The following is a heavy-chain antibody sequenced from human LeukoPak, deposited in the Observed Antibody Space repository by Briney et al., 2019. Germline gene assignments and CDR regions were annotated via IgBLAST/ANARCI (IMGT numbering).Heavy chain of an antibody. CDR1: GYTFTGYY. D-gene: IGHD1-26*01. V-gene: IGHV1-2*04. CDR2: INPNSGGT. J-gene: IGHJ6*02. Sequence: ASVKVSCKASGYTFTGYYMHWVRQAPGQGLEWMGWINPNSGGTNYAQKFQGWVTMTRDTSISTAYMELSRLRSDDTAVYHCARAPSGSYWGNYYYYGMDVWGQGTTVTVSS. CDR3: ARAPSGSYWGNYYYYGMDV.